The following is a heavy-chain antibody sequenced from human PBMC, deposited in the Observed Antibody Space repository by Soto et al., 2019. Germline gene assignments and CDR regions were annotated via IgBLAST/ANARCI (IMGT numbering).Heavy chain of an antibody. CDR2: IIPIFGTA. V-gene: IGHV1-69*01. Sequence: QVQLVQSGAEVKKPGSSVKVSCKASGGTFSSYAISWVRQAPGQGLEWMGGIIPIFGTANYAQKFQGRVTMTADESTTTAYMGLSSLRAEDTAVYYCARARPPIYGIYYYYGMDVWGQGTTVTDSS. D-gene: IGHD1-1*01. CDR1: GGTFSSYA. J-gene: IGHJ6*02. CDR3: ARARPPIYGIYYYYGMDV.